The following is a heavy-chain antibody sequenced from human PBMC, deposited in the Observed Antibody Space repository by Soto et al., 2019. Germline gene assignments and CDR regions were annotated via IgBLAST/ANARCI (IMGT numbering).Heavy chain of an antibody. CDR3: ATDRGPSSGYYPSWFDP. CDR2: IIPIFGTA. CDR1: GGTFSSYA. D-gene: IGHD3-22*01. Sequence: QVQLVQSGAEVKKPGSSVKVSCKASGGTFSSYAISWVRQAPGQGLEWMGEIIPIFGTANYAQKFQGRVTITADESTSTAYIELSSLRSEDTAVYYSATDRGPSSGYYPSWFDPWGQGTLVTVSS. V-gene: IGHV1-69*12. J-gene: IGHJ5*02.